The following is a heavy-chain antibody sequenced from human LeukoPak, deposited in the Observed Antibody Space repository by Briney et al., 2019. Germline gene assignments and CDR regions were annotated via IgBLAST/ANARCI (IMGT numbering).Heavy chain of an antibody. Sequence: SVKVSCKASGGTFSSYAISWVRQAPGQGLEWMGRIIPILGIANYAQKFQGRVTITADKSTSTAYMELSSLRSEDTAVYYCARAGGDYDSSGTFDYWGQGTLVTVSS. D-gene: IGHD3-22*01. V-gene: IGHV1-69*04. J-gene: IGHJ4*02. CDR3: ARAGGDYDSSGTFDY. CDR1: GGTFSSYA. CDR2: IIPILGIA.